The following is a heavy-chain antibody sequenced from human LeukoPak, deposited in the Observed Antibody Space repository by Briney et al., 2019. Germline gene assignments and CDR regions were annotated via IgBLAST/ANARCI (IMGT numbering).Heavy chain of an antibody. D-gene: IGHD1-1*01. V-gene: IGHV1-69*13. CDR3: AIFHNWNDPRSYYYYGMDV. J-gene: IGHJ6*04. Sequence: SVKVSCKASGGTFSSYAISWVRQAPGQGLEWMGGIIPIFGTANYAQKFQGRITITADESTSTAYMELSSLRSEDTAVHYCAIFHNWNDPRSYYYYGMDVWGKGTTVTVSS. CDR2: IIPIFGTA. CDR1: GGTFSSYA.